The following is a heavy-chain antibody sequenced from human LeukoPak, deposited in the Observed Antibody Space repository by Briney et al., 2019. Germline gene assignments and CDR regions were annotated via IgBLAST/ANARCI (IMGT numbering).Heavy chain of an antibody. J-gene: IGHJ4*02. D-gene: IGHD2-8*02. CDR2: IWYDGSNE. V-gene: IGHV3-33*08. CDR3: AREAGYDTGGYPRDY. Sequence: PGGSLRLSCAASGFTFSRYWMHWVRQAPGRGLECVALIWYDGSNEFYADSVKGRFTISRDNSKNTLYLQMNSLRAEDTAIYYCAREAGYDTGGYPRDYWGQGTLVTVSS. CDR1: GFTFSRYW.